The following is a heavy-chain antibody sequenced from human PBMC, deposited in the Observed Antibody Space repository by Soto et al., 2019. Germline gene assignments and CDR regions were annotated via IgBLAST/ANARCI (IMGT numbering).Heavy chain of an antibody. J-gene: IGHJ4*02. D-gene: IGHD3-10*01. Sequence: EVQLVESGGGLVQPGGSLRLSCAAAGFTFSSYWKSWVRQAPGKGLEWVANIKEDGSEKYYVDSVKGRFTISRDNAKNSLYLQMNSLRVEDTAVYYCARATGADKEDYWGQGTLVTVSS. V-gene: IGHV3-7*04. CDR3: ARATGADKEDY. CDR1: GFTFSSYW. CDR2: IKEDGSEK.